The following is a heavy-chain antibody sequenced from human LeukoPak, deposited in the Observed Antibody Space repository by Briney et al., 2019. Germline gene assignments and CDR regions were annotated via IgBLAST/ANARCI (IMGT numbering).Heavy chain of an antibody. D-gene: IGHD5-18*01. CDR1: GFTFDDYA. CDR3: AKADVDTAMVTLFDY. V-gene: IGHV3-9*01. Sequence: PGGSLRLSCAASGFTFDDYAMHWVRQAPGKGLEWVSGISWNSGSIGYADSVKGRFTISRDNAKNSLYLQMNSLRAEDTALYYCAKADVDTAMVTLFDYWGQGTLVTVSS. J-gene: IGHJ4*02. CDR2: ISWNSGSI.